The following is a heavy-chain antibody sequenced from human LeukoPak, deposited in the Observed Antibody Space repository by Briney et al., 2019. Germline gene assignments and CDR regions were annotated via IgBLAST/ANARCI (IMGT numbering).Heavy chain of an antibody. CDR2: ISPSGAST. D-gene: IGHD5-18*01. Sequence: ASVKVSCKASGYTFTNYYMHWVRQAPGQGLEWMGMISPSGASTSYAQKFQGRVTMTRDMSTSTVYMELSSLRSEDTAVYYCARALPHRRLMDTTMEQHWFDPWGQGTLVTVSS. J-gene: IGHJ5*02. CDR3: ARALPHRRLMDTTMEQHWFDP. CDR1: GYTFTNYY. V-gene: IGHV1-46*01.